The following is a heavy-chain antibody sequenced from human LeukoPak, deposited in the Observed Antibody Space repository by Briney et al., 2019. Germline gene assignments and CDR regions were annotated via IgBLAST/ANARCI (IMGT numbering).Heavy chain of an antibody. CDR3: ARATGWFGELLLDY. D-gene: IGHD3-10*01. J-gene: IGHJ4*02. Sequence: GASVKVSCKASGGTFSSYTISWVRQAPGQGLEWMGRLIPILGIANYAQKFQGRVTITADKSTSTAYMELSSLRSEDTAVYYCARATGWFGELLLDYWGQGTLVTVSS. V-gene: IGHV1-69*02. CDR1: GGTFSSYT. CDR2: LIPILGIA.